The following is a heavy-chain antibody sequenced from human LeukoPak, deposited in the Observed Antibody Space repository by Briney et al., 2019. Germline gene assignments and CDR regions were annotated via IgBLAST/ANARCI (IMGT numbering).Heavy chain of an antibody. CDR1: GFTVSSNY. D-gene: IGHD2-21*01. CDR2: IYSGGST. CDR3: AKPLDWRNYYYYYMDV. J-gene: IGHJ6*03. V-gene: IGHV3-53*01. Sequence: GGSLRLSCAASGFTVSSNYMSWVRQAPGKGLEWVSVIYSGGSTYYADSVKGRFTISRDNSKNTLYLQMNSLRAEDTAVYYCAKPLDWRNYYYYYMDVWGKGTTVTVSS.